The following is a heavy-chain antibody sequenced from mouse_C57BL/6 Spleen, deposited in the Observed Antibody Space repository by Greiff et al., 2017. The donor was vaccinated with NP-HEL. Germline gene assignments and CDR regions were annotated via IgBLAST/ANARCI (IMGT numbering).Heavy chain of an antibody. CDR2: IYPRSGNT. CDR1: GYTFTSYG. D-gene: IGHD2-5*01. J-gene: IGHJ4*01. V-gene: IGHV1-81*01. CDR3: ARSNYVHYYAMDY. Sequence: QVQLKQSGAELARPGASVKLSCKASGYTFTSYGISWVKQRTGQGLEWIGEIYPRSGNTYYNEKFKGKATLTADKSSSTAYMELRSLTSEDSAVYFFARSNYVHYYAMDYWGQGTSVTVSS.